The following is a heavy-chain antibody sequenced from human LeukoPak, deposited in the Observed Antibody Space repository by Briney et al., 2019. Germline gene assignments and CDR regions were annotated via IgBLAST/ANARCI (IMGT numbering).Heavy chain of an antibody. Sequence: SETLSLTCTVSGGSISSYYWSWIRQPPGKGLEWIGYIYYSGSTNYNPSLKSRVTISVDTSKNQFSLKLSSVTAADTAVYYCVRDKLTTVTDYWGQGTLVTVSS. CDR3: VRDKLTTVTDY. CDR1: GGSISSYY. V-gene: IGHV4-59*12. CDR2: IYYSGST. D-gene: IGHD4-11*01. J-gene: IGHJ4*02.